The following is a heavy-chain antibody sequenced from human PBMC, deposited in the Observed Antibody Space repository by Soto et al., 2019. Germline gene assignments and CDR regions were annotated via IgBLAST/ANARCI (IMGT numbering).Heavy chain of an antibody. Sequence: GGSLRLSCAASGFTFSNAWMSWVRQAPGKGLEWVGRIKSKTDGGTTDYAAPVKGRFTISRDDSKNTLYLQMNSLKTEDTAVYYCTTEGLQYFDWLSNPFDYWGQGTLVTVSS. V-gene: IGHV3-15*01. CDR1: GFTFSNAW. J-gene: IGHJ4*02. CDR2: IKSKTDGGTT. D-gene: IGHD3-9*01. CDR3: TTEGLQYFDWLSNPFDY.